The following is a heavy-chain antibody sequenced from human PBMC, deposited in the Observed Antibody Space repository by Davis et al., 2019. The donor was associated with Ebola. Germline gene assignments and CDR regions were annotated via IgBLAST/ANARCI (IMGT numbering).Heavy chain of an antibody. J-gene: IGHJ6*02. CDR2: ISSSSSYT. CDR3: ARKLPNYYYYGMDV. V-gene: IGHV3-21*05. D-gene: IGHD2-15*01. Sequence: GESLKISCAASGFTFSSYSMNWVRQAPGKGLEWVSYISSSSSYTNYADSVKGRFTISRDNAKNSLYLQMNSLRAEDTAVYYCARKLPNYYYYGMDVWGQGTTVTVSS. CDR1: GFTFSSYS.